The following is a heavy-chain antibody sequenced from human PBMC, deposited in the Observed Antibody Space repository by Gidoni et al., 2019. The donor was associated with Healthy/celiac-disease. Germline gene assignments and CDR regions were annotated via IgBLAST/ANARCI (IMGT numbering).Heavy chain of an antibody. D-gene: IGHD3-10*01. V-gene: IGHV3-23*01. CDR1: GLPFSSYA. J-gene: IGHJ4*02. CDR3: AKDLYGMVQGVIIIVDY. CDR2: ISGSGGST. Sequence: EVQLLESGGGLVQPGGSLRLSCAASGLPFSSYAMSWVRQAPGKGLEWVSAISGSGGSTYYADSVKGRFTISRDNSKNPLYLQMNSLRAEDTAVYYCAKDLYGMVQGVIIIVDYWGQGTLVTVSS.